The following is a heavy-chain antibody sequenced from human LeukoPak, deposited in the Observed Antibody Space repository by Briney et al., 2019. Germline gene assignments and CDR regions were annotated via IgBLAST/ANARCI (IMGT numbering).Heavy chain of an antibody. CDR3: ARDGSGSYYNSFFDY. CDR1: GFTFSDYY. J-gene: IGHJ4*02. Sequence: GGSLRLSCAASGFTFSDYYMSWIRQAPGKGLEWVSYISTSGSTVYYADSVKGRFTISRDNAKNSLYLQMNSLRAEDTAVYYCARDGSGSYYNSFFDYWGQGTLVTVSS. D-gene: IGHD3-10*01. V-gene: IGHV3-11*04. CDR2: ISTSGSTV.